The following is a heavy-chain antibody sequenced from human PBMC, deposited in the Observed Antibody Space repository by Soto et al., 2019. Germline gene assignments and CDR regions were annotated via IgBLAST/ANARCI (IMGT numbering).Heavy chain of an antibody. CDR3: ARIVRGIVITYYYMDV. J-gene: IGHJ6*03. D-gene: IGHD2-21*01. CDR1: GGSISSSSYY. V-gene: IGHV4-39*01. CDR2: IFYSGST. Sequence: SETLSLTCTVSGGSISSSSYYWGWIRQPPGKGLEWIGSIFYSGSTYYNPSLQSRVTISVDTSTNQFSLKLRSVTAADTAVYYCARIVRGIVITYYYMDVWGKGTTVTVSS.